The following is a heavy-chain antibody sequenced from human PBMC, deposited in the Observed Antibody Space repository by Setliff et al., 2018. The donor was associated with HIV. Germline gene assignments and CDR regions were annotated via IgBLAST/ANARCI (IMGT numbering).Heavy chain of an antibody. D-gene: IGHD4-17*01. CDR1: GGSISSSNY. CDR3: ARDSPLNDYGDYGLGYYGMDV. Sequence: SETLSLTCAVSGGSISSSNYWSWVRLPPGKRLEWIGEIYHSGNTNYNPSLKSRVIISVDKSKNQFSLKLSSVTAADTAVYYCARDSPLNDYGDYGLGYYGMDVWGQGTTVTVS. CDR2: IYHSGNT. J-gene: IGHJ6*02. V-gene: IGHV4-4*02.